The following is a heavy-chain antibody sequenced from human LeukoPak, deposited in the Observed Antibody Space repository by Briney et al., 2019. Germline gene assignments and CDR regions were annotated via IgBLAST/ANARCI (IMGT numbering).Heavy chain of an antibody. D-gene: IGHD2-2*02. J-gene: IGHJ5*02. Sequence: PSETLSLTCAVYGGSVSGYYWSWIRQPPGKGLEWIGEINHSGSTNYNPSLKSRVTISVDTSKNQFSLKLSSVTAADTAVYYCARGRGYCSSTSCYTTPRNWFDPWGQGTPVTVSS. V-gene: IGHV4-34*01. CDR3: ARGRGYCSSTSCYTTPRNWFDP. CDR2: INHSGST. CDR1: GGSVSGYY.